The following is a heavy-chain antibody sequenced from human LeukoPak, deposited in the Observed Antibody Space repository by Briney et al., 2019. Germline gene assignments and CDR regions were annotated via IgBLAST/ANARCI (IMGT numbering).Heavy chain of an antibody. V-gene: IGHV3-30-3*01. D-gene: IGHD2-2*02. CDR3: ARGAYCSSTSCYSGDY. CDR1: GFTFSSYA. CDR2: ISYDGSNK. Sequence: GGSLRLSCAASGFTFSSYAMHWVRQAPGKGLEWVAVISYDGSNKYYADSVKGRFTISRDNSKNTLYLQMNSLRAEDTAVYYCARGAYCSSTSCYSGDYWGQGTLVIVSS. J-gene: IGHJ4*02.